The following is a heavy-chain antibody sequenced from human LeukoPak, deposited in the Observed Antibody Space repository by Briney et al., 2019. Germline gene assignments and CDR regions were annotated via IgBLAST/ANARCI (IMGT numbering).Heavy chain of an antibody. CDR2: INPNSGGT. Sequence: ASVKVSCKASGYTFTVYYMHWVRQAPGQGLEWMGWINPNSGGTNYAQKFQGRVTMTRDTSISTAYMELSRLRSDDTAVYYCARDDNYDILTGYYSDAFDIWGQGTMVTVSS. J-gene: IGHJ3*02. D-gene: IGHD3-9*01. CDR1: GYTFTVYY. CDR3: ARDDNYDILTGYYSDAFDI. V-gene: IGHV1-2*02.